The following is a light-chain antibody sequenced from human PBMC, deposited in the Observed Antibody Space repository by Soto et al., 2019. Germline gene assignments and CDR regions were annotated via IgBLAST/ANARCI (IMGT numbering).Light chain of an antibody. CDR2: GAS. CDR3: QQYNHWPRT. CDR1: QRIGGN. Sequence: EIVMTQSPATLSVSPGERATLSCSATQRIGGNLAWYQQKPGQAPRLLIFGASTRATGVPARFSGSGSGTQFTLTISSLQSEDFEFYYCQQYNHWPRTFGQGTKGDIK. J-gene: IGKJ1*01. V-gene: IGKV3-15*01.